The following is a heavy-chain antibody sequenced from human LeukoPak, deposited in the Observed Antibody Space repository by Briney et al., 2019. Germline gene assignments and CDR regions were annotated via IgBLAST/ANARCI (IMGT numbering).Heavy chain of an antibody. CDR3: AKDEYSGYGSFDY. V-gene: IGHV3-64*02. CDR2: ITSNGGST. Sequence: GGSLRLSCAGSGFIFYSYAMHWVRQAPGRGLEYVSAITSNGGSTFYADSVKGRFTISRDNSKNTLYLQMGGLRAEDTALYYCAKDEYSGYGSFDYWGQGILVTVSS. D-gene: IGHD5-12*01. J-gene: IGHJ4*02. CDR1: GFIFYSYA.